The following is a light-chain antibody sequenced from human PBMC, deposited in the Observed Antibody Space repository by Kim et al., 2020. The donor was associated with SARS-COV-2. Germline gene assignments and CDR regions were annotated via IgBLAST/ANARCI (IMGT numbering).Light chain of an antibody. J-gene: IGKJ1*01. CDR1: QSISSY. CDR2: AAS. V-gene: IGKV1-39*01. CDR3: QQSNSTPRT. Sequence: DIQMTQSPSSLSASVGDRVTITCRTSQSISSYLNWYQQKPGKAPKFLIYAASNLQSGVPSRFSGSGSGTDITLTITSLQPEDFATLYCQQSNSTPRTFGQGTKVDIK.